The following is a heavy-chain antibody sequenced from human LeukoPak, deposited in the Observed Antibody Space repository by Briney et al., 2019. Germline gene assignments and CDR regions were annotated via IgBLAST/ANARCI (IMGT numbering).Heavy chain of an antibody. CDR2: IYSGGST. Sequence: GGSLRLTCAASGLTVSSNYMVWVRQAPGKGLEWVSVIYSGGSTYYADSVKGRFTISRDNSKNTLYLQMNSLRAEDTAVYYCAKAPSRGFDAFDIWGQGTMVTVSS. CDR3: AKAPSRGFDAFDI. V-gene: IGHV3-53*01. CDR1: GLTVSSNY. J-gene: IGHJ3*02. D-gene: IGHD3-10*01.